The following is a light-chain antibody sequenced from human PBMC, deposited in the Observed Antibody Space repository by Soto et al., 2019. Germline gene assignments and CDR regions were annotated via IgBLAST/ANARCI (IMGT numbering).Light chain of an antibody. CDR1: QGISSY. J-gene: IGKJ3*01. CDR3: LQYGNWPFT. V-gene: IGKV1-8*01. Sequence: AIRMTQSPSSFSASTGDRVTITCRASQGISSYLAWYQQKPGKAPKLLIYAASTLQSGVPSRFSGSGSGTDFTLTISSLQSEDFAVYSCLQYGNWPFTFGPGTKVDIK. CDR2: AAS.